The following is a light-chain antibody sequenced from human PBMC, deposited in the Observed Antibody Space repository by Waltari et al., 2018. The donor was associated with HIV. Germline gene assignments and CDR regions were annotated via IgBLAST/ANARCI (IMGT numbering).Light chain of an antibody. CDR1: ENIHTF. J-gene: IGKJ3*01. CDR3: LQSHTTPLT. V-gene: IGKV1-39*01. Sequence: DTQMTQSPSSLSASVGDRVTITCRASENIHTFLNWYQQKPGKAPTLVIYDASDLQSGVPSRFSGSGSGTDFTLTISSLQPDDFATYYCLQSHTTPLTFGPGTKLDLK. CDR2: DAS.